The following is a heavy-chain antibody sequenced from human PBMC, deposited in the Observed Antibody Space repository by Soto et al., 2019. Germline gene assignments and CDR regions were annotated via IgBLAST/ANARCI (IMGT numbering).Heavy chain of an antibody. Sequence: SGPTLVNPTQTLTLTCTFSGFSLSTSGVGVGWIRQPPGKALEWLALIYWNDDKRYSPSLKSRLTITKDTSKNQVVLTMTNMDPVDTATYYCAHRPPYRSSWYWFDPWGQGTLVTVSS. CDR3: AHRPPYRSSWYWFDP. CDR2: IYWNDDK. CDR1: GFSLSTSGVG. D-gene: IGHD6-13*01. V-gene: IGHV2-5*01. J-gene: IGHJ5*02.